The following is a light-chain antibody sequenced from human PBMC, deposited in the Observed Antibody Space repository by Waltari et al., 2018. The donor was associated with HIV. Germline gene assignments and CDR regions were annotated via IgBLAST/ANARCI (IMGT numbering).Light chain of an antibody. CDR2: RND. V-gene: IGLV1-44*01. J-gene: IGLJ3*02. Sequence: QSVLTQPPSASRTPGQRVLMSCSGNKSNVGNNFVSWFQQVPGGAPNLVIYRNDRRPSGVPDRYSGAKSGSSASLAISGLQSDDEADYFCASWDDNLGHWVFGVGTKLTV. CDR1: KSNVGNNF. CDR3: ASWDDNLGHWV.